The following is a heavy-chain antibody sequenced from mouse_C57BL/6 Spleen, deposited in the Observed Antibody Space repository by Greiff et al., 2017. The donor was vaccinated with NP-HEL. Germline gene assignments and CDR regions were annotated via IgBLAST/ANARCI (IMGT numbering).Heavy chain of an antibody. V-gene: IGHV8-8*01. J-gene: IGHJ2*01. Sequence: QVTLKESGPGILQPSQTLSLTCSFSGFSLSTFGMGVGWIRQPSGKGLEWLAHIWWDDDKYYNPALKSRLTISKDTSKNQVFLKIANVDTADTATYYCARIEGGYGSRLPYFDYWGQGTTLTVSS. CDR3: ARIEGGYGSRLPYFDY. D-gene: IGHD1-1*01. CDR2: IWWDDDK. CDR1: GFSLSTFGMG.